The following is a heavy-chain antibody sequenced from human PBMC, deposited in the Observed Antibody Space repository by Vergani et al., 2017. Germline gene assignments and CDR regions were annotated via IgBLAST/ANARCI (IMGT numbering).Heavy chain of an antibody. J-gene: IGHJ6*02. CDR3: ARGQVNIVATTTYYYYYYGMDV. Sequence: EVQLVESGGGLVQPGGSLRLSCAASGFTVSSNYMSWVRQAPGKGLEWVSVIYSGGSTYFADSVKGRFTISRHNSKNTLYLQMNSLRAEDTAVYYCARGQVNIVATTTYYYYYYGMDVWGQGTTVTVSS. CDR2: IYSGGST. D-gene: IGHD5-12*01. CDR1: GFTVSSNY. V-gene: IGHV3-53*04.